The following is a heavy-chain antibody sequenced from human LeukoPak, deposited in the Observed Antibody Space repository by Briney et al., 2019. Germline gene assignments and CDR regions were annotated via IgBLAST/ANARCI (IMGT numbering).Heavy chain of an antibody. Sequence: ASVTVSFQASGYTFTIYDINWVGQATGQGLEWMGWMNPYSGNTGFAQKFQGRVTMTRNTSINTAYMELSSLRSEDTAVYYCARGPHYDILTGYYHFDYWGQGTQVTVSS. V-gene: IGHV1-8*01. CDR1: GYTFTIYD. J-gene: IGHJ4*02. CDR3: ARGPHYDILTGYYHFDY. D-gene: IGHD3-9*01. CDR2: MNPYSGNT.